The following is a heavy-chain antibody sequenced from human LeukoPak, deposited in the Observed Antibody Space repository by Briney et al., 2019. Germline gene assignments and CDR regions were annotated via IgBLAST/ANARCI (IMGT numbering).Heavy chain of an antibody. CDR2: INSDGSST. Sequence: GRSRRLSCAASGFTFSSYWMHWVRQAPGKGLVWVSRINSDGSSTSYADSGKGRFTISRDNAKNTLYLQMNSLRAEDTSVYYCARDRNTGSSYENLFEYWGQGSLVTVSS. D-gene: IGHD1-26*01. J-gene: IGHJ4*02. CDR1: GFTFSSYW. V-gene: IGHV3-74*01. CDR3: ARDRNTGSSYENLFEY.